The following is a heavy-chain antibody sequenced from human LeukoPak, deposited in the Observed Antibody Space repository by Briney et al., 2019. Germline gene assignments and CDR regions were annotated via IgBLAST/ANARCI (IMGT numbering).Heavy chain of an antibody. CDR1: GFTFSGSA. CDR3: TSPPAFQTRSSYYYYDMDV. CDR2: IRSKANSYAT. D-gene: IGHD2/OR15-2a*01. J-gene: IGHJ6*03. V-gene: IGHV3-73*01. Sequence: GGSLRLSCAASGFTFSGSAMHWVRPASGKGLEWVGRIRSKANSYATAYAASVKGRFTISRDDSKNTAYLQMTSLKTEDTAVYYCTSPPAFQTRSSYYYYDMDVWGKGTTVTVSS.